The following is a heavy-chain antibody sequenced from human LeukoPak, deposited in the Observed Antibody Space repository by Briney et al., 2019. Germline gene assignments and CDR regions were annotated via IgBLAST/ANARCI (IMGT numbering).Heavy chain of an antibody. CDR2: IKQDGSVK. CDR1: GFTFSSHW. V-gene: IGHV3-7*01. CDR3: ARSTSSSGNSVSDAFDI. Sequence: PGGSLRLSCAASGFTFSSHWMSWVRQAPGKGPEWVANIKQDGSVKYYVDSVKGRFTISRDNAKNSLYLQMNSLRAEDTAVYYCARSTSSSGNSVSDAFDIWGQGTMVTVSS. J-gene: IGHJ3*02. D-gene: IGHD6-13*01.